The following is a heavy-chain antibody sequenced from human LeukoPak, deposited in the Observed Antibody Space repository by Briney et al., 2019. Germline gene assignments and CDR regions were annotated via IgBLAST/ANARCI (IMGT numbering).Heavy chain of an antibody. J-gene: IGHJ4*02. CDR1: GFTFDDYA. D-gene: IGHD5-24*01. V-gene: IGHV3-9*01. CDR3: AKDGDGYSLDY. Sequence: QPGGSLRLFCAASGFTFDDYAMHWVRQAPGKGLEWVSGISWNSGSIGYADSVKGRFTISRDNAKNSLYLQVNSLRAEDTALYYCAKDGDGYSLDYWGQGTLVTVSS. CDR2: ISWNSGSI.